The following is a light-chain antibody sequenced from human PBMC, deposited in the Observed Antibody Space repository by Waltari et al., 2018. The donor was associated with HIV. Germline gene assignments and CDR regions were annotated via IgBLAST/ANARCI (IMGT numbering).Light chain of an antibody. J-gene: IGLJ2*01. Sequence: QSALTQPASVSGAPGQSITISCTGTASDIGDYNYVSWYQQHPGKAPKLVIYDVSNRPLGISTRFSGSQSGTTASLTISGLPAEDEAVYFCSSYTRSKPTTAWLFGGGTRLTVL. CDR1: ASDIGDYNY. V-gene: IGLV2-14*03. CDR2: DVS. CDR3: SSYTRSKPTTAWL.